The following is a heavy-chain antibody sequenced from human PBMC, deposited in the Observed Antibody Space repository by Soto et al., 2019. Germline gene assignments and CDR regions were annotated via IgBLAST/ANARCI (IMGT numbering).Heavy chain of an antibody. D-gene: IGHD6-19*01. CDR2: ISSSGGAV. J-gene: IGHJ5*02. CDR3: ARVPLDSRGWYWFDP. CDR1: GFTFSDYY. V-gene: IGHV3-11*01. Sequence: GGSLRLSCAASGFTFSDYYMSWIRQAPGKGLEWVSYISSSGGAVYYADSVKGRFTISRDNAKHSLYLHMNSLSAEDTAVYYCARVPLDSRGWYWFDPWGQGTLVTVSS.